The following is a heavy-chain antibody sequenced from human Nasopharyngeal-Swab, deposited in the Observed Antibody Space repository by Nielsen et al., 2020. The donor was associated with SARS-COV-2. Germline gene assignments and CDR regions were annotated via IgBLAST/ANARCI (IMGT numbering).Heavy chain of an antibody. CDR1: GYTFTSYG. CDR3: ARGGGSTSNGAFDI. V-gene: IGHV1-18*01. J-gene: IGHJ3*02. CDR2: ISAYNGNT. D-gene: IGHD2-2*01. Sequence: ASVKVSCKASGYTFTSYGISWVRQAPGQGLEWMGWISAYNGNTNYAQKLQGRVTMTRNTSISTAYMELSSLRSEDTAVYYCARGGGSTSNGAFDIWGQGTMVTVSS.